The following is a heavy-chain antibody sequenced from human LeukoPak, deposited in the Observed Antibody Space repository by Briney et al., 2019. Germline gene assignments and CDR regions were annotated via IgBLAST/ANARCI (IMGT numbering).Heavy chain of an antibody. Sequence: PGGSLRLSCAASGFTFSSYGMHWVRQAPGKGLEWVAVIWYDGSNKYYTDSVKGRFTISRDNSKNTLFLQMNSLRAEDTAVYYCASVGTTNYFDYWRQGTLVTVSS. CDR2: IWYDGSNK. D-gene: IGHD1-1*01. J-gene: IGHJ4*02. V-gene: IGHV3-33*01. CDR3: ASVGTTNYFDY. CDR1: GFTFSSYG.